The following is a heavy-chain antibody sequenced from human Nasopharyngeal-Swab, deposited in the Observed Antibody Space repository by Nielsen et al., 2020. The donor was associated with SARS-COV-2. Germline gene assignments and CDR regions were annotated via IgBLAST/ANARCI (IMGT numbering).Heavy chain of an antibody. CDR1: GFTFSSYA. J-gene: IGHJ4*02. D-gene: IGHD6-19*01. CDR3: ARAQAPEPDIAVAGNPRD. V-gene: IGHV3-30-3*01. Sequence: GESLKISCAASGFTFSSYAMHWVRPAPGKGLEWVAVISYDGSNKYYADSVKGRFTISRDNSKNTLYLQMNSLRAEDTAVYYCARAQAPEPDIAVAGNPRDWGQGTLVTVSS. CDR2: ISYDGSNK.